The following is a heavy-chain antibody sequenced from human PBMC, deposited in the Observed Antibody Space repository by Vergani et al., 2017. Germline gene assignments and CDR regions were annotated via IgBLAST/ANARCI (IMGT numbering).Heavy chain of an antibody. D-gene: IGHD6-13*01. V-gene: IGHV4-39*07. J-gene: IGHJ1*01. CDR1: GGSISSSSYY. CDR2: IYYSGST. Sequence: QLQLQESGPGLVKPSETLSLTCTVSGGSISSSSYYWGWIRQPPGKGLEWIGSIYYSGSTYYNPSLKSRVTISVDTSKNQFSLQLSSVTAADTAVYYCARGRYSSSWYAYFQHWGQGTLVTVSS. CDR3: ARGRYSSSWYAYFQH.